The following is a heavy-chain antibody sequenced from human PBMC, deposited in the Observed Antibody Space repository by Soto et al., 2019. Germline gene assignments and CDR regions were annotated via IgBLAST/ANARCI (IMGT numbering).Heavy chain of an antibody. J-gene: IGHJ3*02. CDR1: GFSLITSGMC. Sequence: GCGPTLANPPRTLTLTCTFAGFSLITSGMCVSWMSKQQGKALEWLALIDWDDDKYYSTSLKTRLTISKDTSKNQVVLTMTNMDPVDTATYYCARTNYGGNSGGAFDIWGQGTLVTVSS. V-gene: IGHV2-70*01. CDR2: IDWDDDK. D-gene: IGHD4-17*01. CDR3: ARTNYGGNSGGAFDI.